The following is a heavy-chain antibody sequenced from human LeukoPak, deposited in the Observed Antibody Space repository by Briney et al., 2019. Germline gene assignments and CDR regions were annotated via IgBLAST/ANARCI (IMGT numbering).Heavy chain of an antibody. J-gene: IGHJ3*02. V-gene: IGHV1-2*02. CDR2: INPNSGVT. CDR1: GYTFIDYF. Sequence: ASVKVSCKASGYTFIDYFIHWMRQTPGQGLEWLGCINPNSGVTRYAQKFQDRVTMTRDTAAYMELSSLKPDDTAMYYCVRAVSGTLGGAFDIWGQGTAVTVSS. CDR3: VRAVSGTLGGAFDI. D-gene: IGHD1-7*01.